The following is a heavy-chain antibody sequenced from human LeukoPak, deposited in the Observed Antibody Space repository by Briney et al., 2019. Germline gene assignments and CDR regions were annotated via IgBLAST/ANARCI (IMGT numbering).Heavy chain of an antibody. D-gene: IGHD6-13*01. J-gene: IGHJ4*02. CDR1: GFTVSSNY. CDR2: IYSGGST. CDR3: ARQGAAAGRGLDY. Sequence: GGSLRLSCAASGFTVSSNYMSWVRQAPGKGLEWVSVIYSGGSTYYADSVKGRFTISRDNSKNTLYLQMNSLRAEDTAVYYCARQGAAAGRGLDYWGQGTLVTVSS. V-gene: IGHV3-66*04.